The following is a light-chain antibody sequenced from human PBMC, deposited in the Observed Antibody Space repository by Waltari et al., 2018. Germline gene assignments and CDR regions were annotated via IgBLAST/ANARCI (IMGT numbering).Light chain of an antibody. J-gene: IGKJ1*01. CDR1: QNIGRY. Sequence: EIMLTQSPGTLSLSPGERATLSCRASQNIGRYLVWYQQKPGQAPRLLIYEASRRATGIADRFSGSGAETDFSLTISRLEPEDFAVYYCQNHERLPATFGQGTKVEIK. CDR3: QNHERLPAT. V-gene: IGKV3-20*01. CDR2: EAS.